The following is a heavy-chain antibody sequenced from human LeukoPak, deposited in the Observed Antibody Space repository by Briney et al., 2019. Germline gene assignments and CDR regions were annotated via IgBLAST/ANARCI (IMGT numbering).Heavy chain of an antibody. Sequence: GGSLRLSCATSGFTFDDYGMSWVRQAPGKGLEWVSAISGSGGSTYYADSVKGRFTISRDNAKNSLYLQMNSLRAEDTAVYYCASVSVPGPWGQGTLVTVSS. CDR3: ASVSVPGP. CDR2: ISGSGGST. CDR1: GFTFDDYG. D-gene: IGHD5/OR15-5a*01. V-gene: IGHV3-23*01. J-gene: IGHJ5*02.